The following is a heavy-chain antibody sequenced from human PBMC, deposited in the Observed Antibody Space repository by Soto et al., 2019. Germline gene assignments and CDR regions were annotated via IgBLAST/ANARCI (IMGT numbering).Heavy chain of an antibody. Sequence: GGSLRLSCAAPGFTFSSYDMSWVRQAPGKGLDWVSVISGGGGSTYYADSVKGRFTISRDNSKNTLYLQMNSLRAEDTAIYYCAKDHYGGNTAFDYWGQGTLVTVSS. CDR3: AKDHYGGNTAFDY. CDR1: GFTFSSYD. CDR2: ISGGGGST. V-gene: IGHV3-23*01. D-gene: IGHD4-17*01. J-gene: IGHJ4*02.